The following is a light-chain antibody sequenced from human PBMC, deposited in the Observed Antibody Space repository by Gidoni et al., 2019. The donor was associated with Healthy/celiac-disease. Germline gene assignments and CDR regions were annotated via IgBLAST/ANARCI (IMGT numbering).Light chain of an antibody. V-gene: IGKV3-15*01. J-gene: IGKJ5*01. CDR2: GAS. CDR3: QQYKNWPPIT. Sequence: EIVMTHSPATLSVSPGERATLSCRASQSVSSNLAWYQQKPGQAPRLLIYGASTRATGIPARFRGSGSGTEFTLTISSLQSEDFAVYYCQQYKNWPPITFGQGTRLEIK. CDR1: QSVSSN.